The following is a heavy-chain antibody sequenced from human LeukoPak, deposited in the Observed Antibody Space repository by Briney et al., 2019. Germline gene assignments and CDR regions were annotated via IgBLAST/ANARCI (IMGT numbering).Heavy chain of an antibody. J-gene: IGHJ4*02. V-gene: IGHV3-9*01. D-gene: IGHD3-16*01. CDR2: ISWNSGSI. CDR3: AKAPRGNDDYFDY. Sequence: PGRSLRLSCAASGFTFDDYGMHWVRQAPGKGLEWVAGISWNSGSIDYADSMERLFTISRDDAKNSLYLQMNSLRAEDTALYYCAKAPRGNDDYFDYWGQGTLVTVSS. CDR1: GFTFDDYG.